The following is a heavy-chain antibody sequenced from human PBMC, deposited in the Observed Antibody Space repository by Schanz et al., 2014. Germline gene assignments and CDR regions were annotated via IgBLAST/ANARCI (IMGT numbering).Heavy chain of an antibody. CDR2: LSGGSSYI. J-gene: IGHJ5*02. V-gene: IGHV3-11*06. Sequence: QVQLLESGGGLFKPGGSLRLSCAGSGFTFADYYMTWVRQAPGKGLEWVSSLSGGSSYIFYADSVKGRFTISRDNARYSLYLEMNSLRAEDTAVYYCARGRARQLVHWFDPWGQGTLVTVSS. CDR1: GFTFADYY. D-gene: IGHD6-13*01. CDR3: ARGRARQLVHWFDP.